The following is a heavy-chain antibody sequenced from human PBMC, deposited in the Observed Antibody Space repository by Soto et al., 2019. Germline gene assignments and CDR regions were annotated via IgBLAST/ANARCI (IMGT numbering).Heavy chain of an antibody. CDR3: AKDHNHEYSSSWGWFDP. Sequence: EVQLVESGGGLVQPGRSLRLSCAASGFTFDDYAMHWVRQAPGKGLEWVSGISWNSGSIGYADSVKGRFTISRDNAKNSLYLQMNSLRAEDTALYYCAKDHNHEYSSSWGWFDPWGQGTLVTVSS. V-gene: IGHV3-9*01. J-gene: IGHJ5*02. D-gene: IGHD6-13*01. CDR1: GFTFDDYA. CDR2: ISWNSGSI.